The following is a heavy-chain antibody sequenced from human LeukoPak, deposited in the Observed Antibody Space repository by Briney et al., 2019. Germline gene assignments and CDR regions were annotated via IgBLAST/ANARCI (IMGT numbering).Heavy chain of an antibody. CDR3: ARDGLGMDDAFDI. CDR2: INTYSGKT. V-gene: IGHV1-18*01. D-gene: IGHD3-16*01. Sequence: ASVKVSCKASGYTFTSYNINWVRQAPGQGLEWMGWINTYSGKTRFAQKFQGRVTMTTDTSTSTAYLELRSLRSDDTAVYYCARDGLGMDDAFDIWGQGTMVTVSS. J-gene: IGHJ3*02. CDR1: GYTFTSYN.